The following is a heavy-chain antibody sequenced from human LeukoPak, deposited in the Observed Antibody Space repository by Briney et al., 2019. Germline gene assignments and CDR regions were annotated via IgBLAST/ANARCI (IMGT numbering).Heavy chain of an antibody. D-gene: IGHD2-21*02. V-gene: IGHV3-48*01. CDR3: AKGYRVTRAAFDI. CDR1: GFTFSSYS. CDR2: ISSSSSTI. Sequence: GGSLRLSCAASGFTFSSYSMNWVRQAPGKGLEWVSYISSSSSTIYYADSVKGRFTISRDNSKNTLYLQMNSLRAEDTAVYYCAKGYRVTRAAFDIWGQGTMVTVSS. J-gene: IGHJ3*02.